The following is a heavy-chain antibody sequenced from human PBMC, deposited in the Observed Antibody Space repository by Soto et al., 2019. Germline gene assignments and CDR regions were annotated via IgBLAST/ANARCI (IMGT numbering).Heavy chain of an antibody. CDR2: IYYSGST. CDR1: GGSISSSSYY. J-gene: IGHJ5*02. CDR3: ARRERAAGFSDP. V-gene: IGHV4-39*01. Sequence: SETLSLTCTVSGGSISSSSYYWGWIRQPPGKGLEWIGSIYYSGSTYYNPSLKSRVTISVDTSKNQFSLKLSSVTAADTAVYYCARRERAAGFSDPWGQGTLVTVSS. D-gene: IGHD6-13*01.